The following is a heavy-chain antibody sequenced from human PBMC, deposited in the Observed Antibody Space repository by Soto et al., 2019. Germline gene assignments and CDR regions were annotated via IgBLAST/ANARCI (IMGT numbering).Heavy chain of an antibody. J-gene: IGHJ4*02. D-gene: IGHD6-25*01. Sequence: PGGSLRLSCEASGFTFSSYWMSWVRQAPGKGLEWVANVRQDGSQKYLVDSVKGRFTISRDNAKKSMYLQMNSLRAEDTAVYYCLSDGSSGSNFDSWGQGNLVTVSS. CDR3: LSDGSSGSNFDS. V-gene: IGHV3-7*01. CDR1: GFTFSSYW. CDR2: VRQDGSQK.